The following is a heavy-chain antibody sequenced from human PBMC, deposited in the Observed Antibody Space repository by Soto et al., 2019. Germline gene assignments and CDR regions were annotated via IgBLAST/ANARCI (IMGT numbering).Heavy chain of an antibody. CDR1: GYTFTSYG. J-gene: IGHJ4*02. V-gene: IGHV1-18*01. CDR2: ISAYNGNT. D-gene: IGHD6-13*01. CDR3: AGEAAAGTLDY. Sequence: QVQLVQSGAEVKKPGASVKVSCKASGYTFTSYGISWVRQAPGQGLEWMGWISAYNGNTNYALKLQGRVTMTTDTSTRTAYMERRSLRSDVTAVYYCAGEAAAGTLDYWGQGTRVTVSS.